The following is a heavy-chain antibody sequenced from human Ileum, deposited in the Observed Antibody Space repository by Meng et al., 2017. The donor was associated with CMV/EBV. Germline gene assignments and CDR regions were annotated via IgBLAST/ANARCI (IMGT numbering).Heavy chain of an antibody. Sequence: VSGGSISSSNYYWGWLRQPPGKGLESIGIIYYSGSTYYNPSLKSRVTISVDTSKSQFSLRLSSVTAADTAVYYCARLNWFGDRYFDYWGQGTLVTVSS. V-gene: IGHV4-39*01. CDR1: GGSISSSNYY. CDR2: IYYSGST. J-gene: IGHJ4*02. CDR3: ARLNWFGDRYFDY. D-gene: IGHD3-10*01.